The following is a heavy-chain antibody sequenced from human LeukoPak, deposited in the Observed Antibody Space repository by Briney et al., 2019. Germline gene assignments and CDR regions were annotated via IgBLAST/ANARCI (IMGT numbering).Heavy chain of an antibody. J-gene: IGHJ4*02. V-gene: IGHV1-2*02. CDR1: GYTLTELS. D-gene: IGHD3-3*01. Sequence: ASVKVSCKVFGYTLTELSMHWVRQAPGQGLEWMGWINPNSGGTNYAQKFQGRVTVTRDTSISTAYMELSRLRSDDTAVYYCARGGRASTSGYPIYWGQGTLVTVSS. CDR3: ARGGRASTSGYPIY. CDR2: INPNSGGT.